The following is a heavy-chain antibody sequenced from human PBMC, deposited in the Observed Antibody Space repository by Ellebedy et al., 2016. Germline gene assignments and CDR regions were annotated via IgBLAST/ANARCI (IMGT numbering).Heavy chain of an antibody. J-gene: IGHJ4*02. Sequence: GESLKISCAASGFTFSDAAMSWVRQAPGKGLEWVSLISSSGDNTYYADSVKGRFTISRDDSKSTLYLEMNSLRAEDTAVYYCAKDMQLSYWGQGTLVTVSS. V-gene: IGHV3-23*01. CDR2: ISSSGDNT. CDR3: AKDMQLSY. CDR1: GFTFSDAA. D-gene: IGHD5-18*01.